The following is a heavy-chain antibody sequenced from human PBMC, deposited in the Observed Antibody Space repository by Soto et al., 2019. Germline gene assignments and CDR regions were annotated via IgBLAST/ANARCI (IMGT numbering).Heavy chain of an antibody. CDR2: IHHSGIS. J-gene: IGHJ4*02. CDR1: GGSISSSNW. Sequence: QVQLQESGPGLVKPSGTLSLTCGVSGGSISSSNWWSWVRQPPGKGLEWIGEIHHSGISKYNPSLQSPITISLDKSKNHFSLQLTSVTAADTAVYYCARACLNGICYTQGLDLWGQGTLVLVSS. V-gene: IGHV4-4*02. D-gene: IGHD2-8*01. CDR3: ARACLNGICYTQGLDL.